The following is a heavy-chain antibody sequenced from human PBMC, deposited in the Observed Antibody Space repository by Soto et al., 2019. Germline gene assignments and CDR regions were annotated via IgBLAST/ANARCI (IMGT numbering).Heavy chain of an antibody. CDR3: ARGAPSVVVAATRKNWFDP. CDR1: GGSFSGYY. D-gene: IGHD2-15*01. J-gene: IGHJ5*02. CDR2: INHSGST. V-gene: IGHV4-34*01. Sequence: SETLSLTCAVYGGSFSGYYWSWIRQPPGKGLEWIGEINHSGSTNYNPSLKSRVTISVDTSKNQFSLKLSSVTAADTAVYYCARGAPSVVVAATRKNWFDPWGQGTLVTVS.